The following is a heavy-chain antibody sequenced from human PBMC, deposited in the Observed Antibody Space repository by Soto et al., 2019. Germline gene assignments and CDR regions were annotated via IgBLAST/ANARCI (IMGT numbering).Heavy chain of an antibody. D-gene: IGHD3-10*01. CDR3: ASSMGRGGNDY. V-gene: IGHV3-7*05. J-gene: IGHJ4*02. Sequence: EVQLVESGGGLVQPGGSLRLSCAASGFTFSDYWMSWVRQAPGKGLECVANIKTDGSEKYYVDPVKGRFTISRDNAKNSRHLQMNSLRAEDTAVYYCASSMGRGGNDYWGQGTLVAVSS. CDR1: GFTFSDYW. CDR2: IKTDGSEK.